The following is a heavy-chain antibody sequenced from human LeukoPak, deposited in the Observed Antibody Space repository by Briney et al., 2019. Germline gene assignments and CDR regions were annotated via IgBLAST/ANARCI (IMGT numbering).Heavy chain of an antibody. Sequence: SETLSLTCTVSGGSISSYYWSWIRQPPGKGLEWIGYIYYSGSTNYNPSLKSRVTISVDTSKNQFSLKLSSVTAADTAVYYCARDSPSGSYDYWGQGTPVTVSS. CDR1: GGSISSYY. CDR3: ARDSPSGSYDY. V-gene: IGHV4-59*01. CDR2: IYYSGST. D-gene: IGHD1-26*01. J-gene: IGHJ4*02.